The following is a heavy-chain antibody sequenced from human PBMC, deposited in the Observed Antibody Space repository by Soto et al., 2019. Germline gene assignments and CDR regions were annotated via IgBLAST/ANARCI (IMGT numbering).Heavy chain of an antibody. D-gene: IGHD6-6*01. Sequence: PSETLSLTCTVSGGSISSGGYYWSWIRQHPGKGLEWIGYIYYSGSTYYNPSLKSRVTISVDTSKNQFSLKLSSVTAADTAVYYCATAVGRYSSSSYGMDVWGQGTTVTVSS. J-gene: IGHJ6*02. CDR2: IYYSGST. CDR3: ATAVGRYSSSSYGMDV. CDR1: GGSISSGGYY. V-gene: IGHV4-31*03.